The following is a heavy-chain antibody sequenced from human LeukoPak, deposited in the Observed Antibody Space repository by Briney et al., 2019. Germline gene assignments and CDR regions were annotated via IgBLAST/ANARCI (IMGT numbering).Heavy chain of an antibody. J-gene: IGHJ4*02. CDR3: ARERYYYDSSGYYYGHFDY. V-gene: IGHV3-33*01. Sequence: GGSLRLSCAASGFTFSSYGMHWVRQAPGKGLEWVAVIWYGGSNKYYADSVKGRFTISRDNSKSTLYLQMNSLRAEDTAVYYCARERYYYDSSGYYYGHFDYWGQGTLVTVSS. D-gene: IGHD3-22*01. CDR1: GFTFSSYG. CDR2: IWYGGSNK.